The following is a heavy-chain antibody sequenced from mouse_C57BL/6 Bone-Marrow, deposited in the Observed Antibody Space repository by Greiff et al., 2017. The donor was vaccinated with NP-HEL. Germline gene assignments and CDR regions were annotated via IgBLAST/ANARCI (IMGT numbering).Heavy chain of an antibody. CDR1: GYAFTNYL. D-gene: IGHD3-2*02. J-gene: IGHJ2*01. CDR3: AREGAAQPYYFDY. V-gene: IGHV1-54*01. Sequence: VMLVESGAELVRPGTSVKVSCKASGYAFTNYLIEWVKQRPGQGLEWIGVINPGSGGTNYNEKFKGKATLTADKSSSTAYMQLSSLTSEDSAVYFCAREGAAQPYYFDYWGQGTTLTVSS. CDR2: INPGSGGT.